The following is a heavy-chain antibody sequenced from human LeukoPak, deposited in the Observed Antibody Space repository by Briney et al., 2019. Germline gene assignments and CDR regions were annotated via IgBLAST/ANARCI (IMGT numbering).Heavy chain of an antibody. Sequence: PSETLSLTCTVSGGSISSGSYYWSWIRQPAGKGLEWIGRIYTSGSTNYNPSLKSRVTISVDTSKNQFSLKLSSVTAADTAVYYCARQNSGYDLGGWDFDYWGQGTLVTVSS. CDR3: ARQNSGYDLGGWDFDY. CDR1: GGSISSGSYY. CDR2: IYTSGST. J-gene: IGHJ4*02. D-gene: IGHD5-12*01. V-gene: IGHV4-61*02.